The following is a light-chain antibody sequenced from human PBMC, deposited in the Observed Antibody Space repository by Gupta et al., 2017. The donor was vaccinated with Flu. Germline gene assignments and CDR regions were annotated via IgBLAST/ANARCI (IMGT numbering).Light chain of an antibody. Sequence: GTLSLSPGERATLSCRASQSVTSDHLAWYQQKPGQAPRLLIYGASRKATDSPDRFSGSGSGTDFTLNISRVEPEDFAVYCCQQYGNSPWTFGQGTKVDFK. J-gene: IGKJ1*01. CDR2: GAS. V-gene: IGKV3-20*01. CDR1: QSVTSDH. CDR3: QQYGNSPWT.